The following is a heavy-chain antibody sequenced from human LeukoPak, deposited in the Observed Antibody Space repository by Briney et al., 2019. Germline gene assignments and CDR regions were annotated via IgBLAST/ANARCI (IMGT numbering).Heavy chain of an antibody. CDR1: GFTFSTSA. V-gene: IGHV3-48*04. CDR3: ARTIEMSTISYFDY. D-gene: IGHD5-24*01. J-gene: IGHJ4*02. Sequence: GGSLRLSCTASGFTFSTSAMNWVRQAPGKGLEWLSFISRSSRTIYYADSVKGRFTISRDNAKNSLYLQMNSLRAGDTAVYYCARTIEMSTISYFDYWGQGTLVTVSS. CDR2: ISRSSRTI.